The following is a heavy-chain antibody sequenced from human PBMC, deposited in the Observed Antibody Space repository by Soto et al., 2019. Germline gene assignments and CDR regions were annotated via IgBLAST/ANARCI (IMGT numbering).Heavy chain of an antibody. Sequence: SETLSLTCTVSGGSVSSGSYYWSWIRQPPGKGLEWIGYIYYSGSTYYNPSLKSRVTISVDTSKNQFSLKLSSVTAADTAVYYCANDYGDYYFDYWGQGTLVTVSS. CDR3: ANDYGDYYFDY. V-gene: IGHV4-39*01. D-gene: IGHD4-17*01. CDR1: GGSVSSGSYY. J-gene: IGHJ4*02. CDR2: IYYSGST.